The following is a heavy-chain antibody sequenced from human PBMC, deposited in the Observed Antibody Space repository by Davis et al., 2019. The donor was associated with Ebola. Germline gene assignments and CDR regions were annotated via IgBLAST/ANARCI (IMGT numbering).Heavy chain of an antibody. Sequence: GGSLRLSCAASGFTFSSYGMHWVRQAPGKGLEWVAVISYDGSNKYYADSVKGRFTISRDNSKNTLYLQMNSLRAEDTAVYYCAKDPGHYYDSSGYYGRYYYGMDVWGQGTTVTVSS. CDR1: GFTFSSYG. J-gene: IGHJ6*02. D-gene: IGHD3-22*01. CDR2: ISYDGSNK. CDR3: AKDPGHYYDSSGYYGRYYYGMDV. V-gene: IGHV3-30*18.